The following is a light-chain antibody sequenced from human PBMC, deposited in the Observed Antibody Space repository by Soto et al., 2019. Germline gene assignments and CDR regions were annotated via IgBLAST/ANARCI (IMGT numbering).Light chain of an antibody. CDR1: QSISTW. CDR2: KAS. Sequence: DIQMTQSPSTLSASVGDRVTITCRASQSISTWLAWYQQKPGKAPKLLIYKASSLEGGVPSRFGGSGSGTLFNITISSLHPDDFATYYCQQYNTYPLTFGGGTKVESN. CDR3: QQYNTYPLT. V-gene: IGKV1-5*03. J-gene: IGKJ4*01.